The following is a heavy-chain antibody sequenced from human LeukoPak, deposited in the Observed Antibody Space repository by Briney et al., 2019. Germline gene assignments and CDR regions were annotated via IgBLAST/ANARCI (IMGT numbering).Heavy chain of an antibody. CDR3: ARWEMATIRSFDY. CDR1: GGSFSGYY. J-gene: IGHJ4*02. V-gene: IGHV4-34*01. CDR2: INHSGST. D-gene: IGHD5-24*01. Sequence: PSETLSLTCAVYGGSFSGYYWSWIRQPPGKGLEWIGKINHSGSTNYNPSLKSRVTISVDTSKNQFSLKLSSVTAADTAVYYCARWEMATIRSFDYWGQGTLVTVSS.